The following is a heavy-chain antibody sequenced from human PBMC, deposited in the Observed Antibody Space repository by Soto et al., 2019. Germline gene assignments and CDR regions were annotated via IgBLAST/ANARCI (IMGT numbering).Heavy chain of an antibody. CDR3: ARTTKVTPPLYGMDV. CDR2: ISSSSSYI. V-gene: IGHV3-21*01. Sequence: PGGSLRLSCAASGFSFSSYSMNWVRQAPGKGLEWVSSISSSSSYIYYADSVKGRFTISRDNAKNSLYLQMNSLRAEDTAVYYCARTTKVTPPLYGMDVWGQGTTVTVSS. CDR1: GFSFSSYS. J-gene: IGHJ6*02. D-gene: IGHD4-4*01.